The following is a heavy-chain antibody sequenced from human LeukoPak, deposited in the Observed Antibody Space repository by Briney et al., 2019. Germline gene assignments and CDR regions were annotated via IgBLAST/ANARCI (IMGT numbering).Heavy chain of an antibody. CDR1: SGSISSYY. Sequence: SETLSFTCTVSSGSISSYYWSWLRKAAGRGLEWIGRISTSGTTNYNPHLKSRVTMSVDTSKNQFSLKLSSVTAADTAVYYCAREDPKLRPIDYWGQGTLVTVSS. J-gene: IGHJ4*02. D-gene: IGHD1-7*01. V-gene: IGHV4-4*07. CDR2: ISTSGTT. CDR3: AREDPKLRPIDY.